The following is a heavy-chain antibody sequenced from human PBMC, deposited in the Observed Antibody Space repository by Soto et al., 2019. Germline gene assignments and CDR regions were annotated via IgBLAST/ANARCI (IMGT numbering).Heavy chain of an antibody. J-gene: IGHJ4*02. CDR3: ARDRGQQLVLDY. Sequence: GGSLRLSCAASGFTFSSYAMHWVRQAPGKGLEWVAVISYDGSNKYYADSVKGRFTISRDNSKNTLYLQMNSLRAEDTAVYYCARDRGQQLVLDYWGQGTLVTVSS. D-gene: IGHD6-13*01. CDR2: ISYDGSNK. V-gene: IGHV3-30-3*01. CDR1: GFTFSSYA.